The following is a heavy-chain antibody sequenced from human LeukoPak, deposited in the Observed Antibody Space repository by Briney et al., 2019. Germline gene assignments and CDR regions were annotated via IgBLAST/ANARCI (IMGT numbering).Heavy chain of an antibody. CDR2: IYPGESDT. CDR1: GSSFNTYW. CDR3: AREGRSSSPMDY. J-gene: IGHJ4*02. Sequence: GAPLKISCQGSGSSFNTYWIGWVRQLPGKGLEWMGIIYPGESDTRYSPSFQGQVTISADKSLSTAYLQWGSLKASDTAMYYCAREGRSSSPMDYWGQGTLVTVSS. V-gene: IGHV5-51*01. D-gene: IGHD6-6*01.